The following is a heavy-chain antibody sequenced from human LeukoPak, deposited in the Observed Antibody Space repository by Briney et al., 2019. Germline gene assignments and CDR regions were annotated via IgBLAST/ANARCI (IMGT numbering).Heavy chain of an antibody. CDR2: IYTSGST. V-gene: IGHV4-4*07. J-gene: IGHJ4*02. D-gene: IGHD5-12*01. CDR1: GGSISSYY. Sequence: SETLSLTCTVSGGSISSYYWSWIRQPAGKGLEWIGRIYTSGSTYYNPSLKSRVTISVDTSKNQFSLKLSSVTAADTAVYYCVAQDSGYDYFDYWGQGTLVTVSS. CDR3: VAQDSGYDYFDY.